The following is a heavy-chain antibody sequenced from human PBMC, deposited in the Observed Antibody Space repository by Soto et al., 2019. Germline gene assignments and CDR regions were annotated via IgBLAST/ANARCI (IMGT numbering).Heavy chain of an antibody. D-gene: IGHD6-19*01. Sequence: PSETLSPTCTVSGYPPRSGRYYRSWNRQSPGKRLEWIAYIYYTGTTKYNPSLKSRVTISVDTSKNQFSLKLSSVTAADTAVYYCASRIAVAGDEPYYFDYWGQGTLVTVSS. CDR2: IYYTGTT. J-gene: IGHJ4*02. CDR1: GYPPRSGRYY. V-gene: IGHV4-61*01. CDR3: ASRIAVAGDEPYYFDY.